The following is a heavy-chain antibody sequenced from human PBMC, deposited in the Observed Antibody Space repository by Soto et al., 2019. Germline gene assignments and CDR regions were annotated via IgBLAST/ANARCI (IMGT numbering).Heavy chain of an antibody. Sequence: AGRSLRLSCAASGVNLSSYGMHWVRPAPGKGLEWVAVISYDGSNKYYADSVKGRFTISRDNSKNTLYLQMNSLRAEDTAVYYCAKDPQCLAPYYYYGMDVWGQGTTVTVSS. CDR1: GVNLSSYG. CDR3: AKDPQCLAPYYYYGMDV. J-gene: IGHJ6*02. V-gene: IGHV3-30*18. CDR2: ISYDGSNK. D-gene: IGHD6-19*01.